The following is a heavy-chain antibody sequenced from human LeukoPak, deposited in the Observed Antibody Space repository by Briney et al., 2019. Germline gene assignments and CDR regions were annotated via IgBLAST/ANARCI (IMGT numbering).Heavy chain of an antibody. Sequence: ASVKVSCKASGYTFTSYYMHWVRQAPGQGLEWMGWISGYNGYTNYAQKFQFRVTMTTDTSTSTAYMELRSLTSDDTAVYYCARDKAVTTELTQYFHHWGQGTLVTVSS. CDR1: GYTFTSYY. D-gene: IGHD4-11*01. CDR3: ARDKAVTTELTQYFHH. V-gene: IGHV1-18*04. J-gene: IGHJ1*01. CDR2: ISGYNGYT.